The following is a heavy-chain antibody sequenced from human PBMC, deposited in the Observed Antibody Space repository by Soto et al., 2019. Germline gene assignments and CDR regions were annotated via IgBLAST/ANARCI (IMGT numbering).Heavy chain of an antibody. D-gene: IGHD3-10*01. V-gene: IGHV3-23*01. CDR3: AKDSDYYGSGSYNDY. CDR1: WFTFDSCV. Sequence: GGSLRLSCAVSWFTFDSCVLSWVRQAPGKGLEWLSLISGSGRYTDYADSVKGRFTIPRDNSKNTLYLQMNSLRVEDTAVYHCAKDSDYYGSGSYNDYWGQGTLVTVSS. CDR2: ISGSGRYT. J-gene: IGHJ4*02.